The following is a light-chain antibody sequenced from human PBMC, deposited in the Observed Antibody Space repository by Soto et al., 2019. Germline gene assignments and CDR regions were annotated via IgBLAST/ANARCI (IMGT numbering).Light chain of an antibody. CDR3: QQSANSRWT. J-gene: IGKJ1*01. CDR1: QSIGIY. CDR2: AAL. Sequence: DIQMTQSPSSLSASFGDTVSIDCRASQSIGIYLNWYQQKPGKAPKLLIYAALSLQTGFPSRLSGTGSGTDFTLTINSLQPEDFATYFCQQSANSRWTNEQGTKVDIK. V-gene: IGKV1-39*01.